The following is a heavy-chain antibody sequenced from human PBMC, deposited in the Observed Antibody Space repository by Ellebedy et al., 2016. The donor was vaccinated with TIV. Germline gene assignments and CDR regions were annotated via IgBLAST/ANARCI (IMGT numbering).Heavy chain of an antibody. Sequence: GESLKISCVTSGFTFRSYWMSWVRQAPGKGLEWVANINRDATEKDYLDSVKGRFTISRDNSKNTLYLQMNSLRAEDTAVYYCAKDRLWRGSGTQTFDNWGQGTLVTVSS. V-gene: IGHV3-7*01. CDR1: GFTFRSYW. CDR2: INRDATEK. D-gene: IGHD3-10*01. J-gene: IGHJ4*02. CDR3: AKDRLWRGSGTQTFDN.